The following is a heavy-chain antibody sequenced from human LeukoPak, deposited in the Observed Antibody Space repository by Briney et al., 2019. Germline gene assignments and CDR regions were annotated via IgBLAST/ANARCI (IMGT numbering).Heavy chain of an antibody. CDR2: ISGSGSYI. CDR3: ARGLGSGDYVANAFDF. Sequence: GGSLRLSCAASGFTFDEYAMHWVRQAPGKGLEWVSSISGSGSYIHYADSMKGRFTISRDNAKKSVYLHMSRLRAEDTAVYYCARGLGSGDYVANAFDFWGRGTTVSVS. D-gene: IGHD4-17*01. J-gene: IGHJ3*01. CDR1: GFTFDEYA. V-gene: IGHV3-21*01.